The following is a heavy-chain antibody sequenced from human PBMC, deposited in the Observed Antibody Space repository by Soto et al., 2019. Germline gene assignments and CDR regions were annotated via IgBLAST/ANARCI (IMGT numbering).Heavy chain of an antibody. D-gene: IGHD6-19*01. Sequence: GGSLRLSCAASGFTFSSYAMSWVRQAPGKGLEWVSAISGSGGSTYYADSVKGRFTISRDNSKNTLYLQMNSLRAEDTAVYYCAKQFRDPLNRPFPVAGKWENAFDIWGQGTMVTVSS. CDR3: AKQFRDPLNRPFPVAGKWENAFDI. V-gene: IGHV3-23*01. J-gene: IGHJ3*02. CDR2: ISGSGGST. CDR1: GFTFSSYA.